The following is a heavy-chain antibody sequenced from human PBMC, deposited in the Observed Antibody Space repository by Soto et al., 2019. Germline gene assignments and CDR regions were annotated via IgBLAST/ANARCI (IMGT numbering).Heavy chain of an antibody. CDR2: INHSGST. CDR3: ARGFDGHKLSYFDY. D-gene: IGHD3-9*01. J-gene: IGHJ4*02. CDR1: GGSFSGYY. V-gene: IGHV4-34*01. Sequence: SETLSLTCAVYGGSFSGYYWSWIRQPPGKGLEWIGEINHSGSTNYNPSLKSRVTISVDTSKNQFSLKLSSVTAADTAVYYCARGFDGHKLSYFDYWGQGTLVTVSS.